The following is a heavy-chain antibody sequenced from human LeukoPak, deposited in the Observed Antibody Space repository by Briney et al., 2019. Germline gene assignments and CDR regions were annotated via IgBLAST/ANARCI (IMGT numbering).Heavy chain of an antibody. CDR2: INAGNGNT. CDR3: ARDCGGGSCYSGFDY. V-gene: IGHV1-3*01. Sequence: ASVKVSCKASGYTFTSYAMHWVRQAPGQRLEWMVWINAGNGNTKYSQKFQGRVTITRDTSASTAYMELSSLRSEDTAVYYCARDCGGGSCYSGFDYWGQGTLVTVSS. CDR1: GYTFTSYA. D-gene: IGHD2-15*01. J-gene: IGHJ4*02.